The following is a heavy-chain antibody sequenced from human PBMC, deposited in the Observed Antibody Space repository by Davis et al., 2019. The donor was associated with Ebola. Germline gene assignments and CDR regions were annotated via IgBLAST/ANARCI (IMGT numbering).Heavy chain of an antibody. CDR1: GGTFSSYA. CDR2: IIPIFGTA. D-gene: IGHD5-18*01. Sequence: AASVKVSCKASGGTFSSYAISWVRQAPGQGLEWMGGIIPIFGTANYAQKFQGRVTITADKSTSTAYMELSSLRSEDTAVYYCARDHSFVRGYWFDPWGQGTLVTVSS. V-gene: IGHV1-69*06. CDR3: ARDHSFVRGYWFDP. J-gene: IGHJ5*02.